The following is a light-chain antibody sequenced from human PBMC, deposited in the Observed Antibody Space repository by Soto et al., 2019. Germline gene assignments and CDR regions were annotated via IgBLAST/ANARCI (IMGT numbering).Light chain of an antibody. V-gene: IGKV3-20*01. J-gene: IGKJ5*01. CDR2: GAS. CDR1: QSVSSSY. Sequence: DIVSTQSPGTLSLSPGERATLSCRASQSVSSSYLAWYQQKPGQAPRLLIYGASSRATGIPDRFSGSGSGTDFTLTISRLEPQDFAVYYCQQYGSSPPITFGQGTRLEI. CDR3: QQYGSSPPIT.